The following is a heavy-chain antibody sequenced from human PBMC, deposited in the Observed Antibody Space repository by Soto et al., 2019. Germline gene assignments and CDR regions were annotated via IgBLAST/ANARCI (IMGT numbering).Heavy chain of an antibody. CDR3: ANYFAGKFGH. J-gene: IGHJ4*02. D-gene: IGHD3-10*01. Sequence: WGALRLSCETAGFSFSDHYIDWVRQAPGQGLEWVGRSRNRARNYVTEYAASVTGRFTISRDDSRNSVYLQINSLKIKDSAVYVCANYFAGKFGHWGPGTLVTVSS. CDR1: GFSFSDHY. CDR2: SRNRARNYVT. V-gene: IGHV3-72*01.